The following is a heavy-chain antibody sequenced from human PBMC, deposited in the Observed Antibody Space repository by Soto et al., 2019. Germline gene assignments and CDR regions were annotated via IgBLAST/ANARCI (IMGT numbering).Heavy chain of an antibody. CDR1: GFTFSSYA. V-gene: IGHV3-23*01. CDR2: INTGAST. J-gene: IGHJ4*02. CDR3: AKDVYSYGSSPFDY. Sequence: EVQLLESGGGLVQPGGSLRLSCAASGFTFSSYAMSWVRQAPGKGLEWVSSINTGASTYNADSAKGRFTISRDNSKNTLYLQMNSLRAEDTAVYYCAKDVYSYGSSPFDYWGQGTLVTVSS. D-gene: IGHD5-18*01.